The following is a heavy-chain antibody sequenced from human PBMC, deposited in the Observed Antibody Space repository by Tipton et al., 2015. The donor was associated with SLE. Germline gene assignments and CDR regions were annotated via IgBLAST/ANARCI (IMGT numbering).Heavy chain of an antibody. CDR3: AREGSSYFDY. V-gene: IGHV3-53*01. Sequence: GSLRLSCAASGFTFSRYWMHWVRQAPGKGLVWVSVIYSDGRTYYADSVKGRFTISRENSKNTLYLQMNSVRAEDTAVYYCAREGSSYFDYWGQGTLVTVSS. J-gene: IGHJ4*02. CDR1: GFTFSRYW. D-gene: IGHD6-6*01. CDR2: IYSDGRT.